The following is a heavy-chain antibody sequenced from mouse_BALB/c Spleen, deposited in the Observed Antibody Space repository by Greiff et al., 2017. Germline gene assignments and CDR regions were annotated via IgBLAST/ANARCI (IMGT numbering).Heavy chain of an antibody. CDR1: GFTFSDYY. V-gene: IGHV5-4*02. Sequence: DVQLVESGGGLVKPGGSLKLSCAASGFTFSDYYMYWVRQTPEKRLEWVGIISDGGSYTYYPDSVKGRITIAKDNAKNNLYLQMSSLTAEDTAKYDCAGDDGAGTGALAYWGQGTLVTVSA. D-gene: IGHD4-1*01. CDR2: ISDGGSYT. J-gene: IGHJ3*01. CDR3: AGDDGAGTGALAY.